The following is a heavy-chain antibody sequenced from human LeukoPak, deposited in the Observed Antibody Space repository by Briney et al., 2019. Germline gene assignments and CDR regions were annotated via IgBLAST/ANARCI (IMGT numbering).Heavy chain of an antibody. J-gene: IGHJ5*02. CDR1: GFTFSSYA. Sequence: GGSLRLSCAASGFTFSSYAMSWVRQAPGKGLEWVSAISGSGGSTYYADSVKGRFTISRDNSKNTLYLQMSSLRAEDTAVYYCAKRLTGWQQLVAGGWFDPWGQGTLVTVSS. V-gene: IGHV3-23*01. CDR3: AKRLTGWQQLVAGGWFDP. D-gene: IGHD6-13*01. CDR2: ISGSGGST.